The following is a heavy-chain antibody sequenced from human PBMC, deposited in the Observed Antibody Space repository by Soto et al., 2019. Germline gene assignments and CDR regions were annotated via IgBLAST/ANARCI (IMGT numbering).Heavy chain of an antibody. V-gene: IGHV3-23*01. J-gene: IGHJ5*02. Sequence: PGGSLRLSCEGSGFTFSSYAMSWVRQAPGKGLEWVSGIGASGTATYYAEFVKGRFIISRDNSKNTLHLQMNSSVTAADTAVYYCARLEPRSAWFDPWGQGTLVTVSS. D-gene: IGHD1-1*01. CDR3: ARLEPRSAWFDP. CDR1: GFTFSSYA. CDR2: IGASGTAT.